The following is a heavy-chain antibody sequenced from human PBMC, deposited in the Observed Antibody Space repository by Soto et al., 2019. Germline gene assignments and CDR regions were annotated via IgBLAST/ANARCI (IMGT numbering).Heavy chain of an antibody. CDR3: PRDAPYYSLWSGYYPSRNGMDV. CDR2: IWYDGSKK. Sequence: QVQVVESGGGVVQPGRSLRLSCAASGFTFSSFGMHWVRQAPGKGLEWVSLIWYDGSKKSYGDSVKGRFNISRDNSRNTVYLQINSLRADDTAVYYCPRDAPYYSLWSGYYPSRNGMDVWGQGTKVTVSS. CDR1: GFTFSSFG. D-gene: IGHD3-3*01. V-gene: IGHV3-33*01. J-gene: IGHJ6*02.